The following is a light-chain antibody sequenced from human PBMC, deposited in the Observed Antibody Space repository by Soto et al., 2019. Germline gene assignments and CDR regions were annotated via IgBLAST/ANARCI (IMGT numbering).Light chain of an antibody. CDR2: GAS. Sequence: EIVLTQSPGTLSLSPGERATLSCRASQSVSSTYLAWYQQKPGQAPRLLIYGASNRATGIPDRFSGRGSGTDFTLTISRLEPEDLAVYYCQHYGSSPSWTFGQGTKVDIK. J-gene: IGKJ1*01. V-gene: IGKV3-20*01. CDR3: QHYGSSPSWT. CDR1: QSVSSTY.